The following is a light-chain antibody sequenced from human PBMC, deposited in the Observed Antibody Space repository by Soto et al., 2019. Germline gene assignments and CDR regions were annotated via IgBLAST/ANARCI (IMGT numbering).Light chain of an antibody. J-gene: IGKJ2*02. CDR2: DAS. CDR1: QSVSIY. V-gene: IGKV3-11*01. CDR3: QQRSNWPGT. Sequence: EIVLTQSPATLSLSPGERATLSCRASQSVSIYLAWYQQKPGQAPRLLIYDASNRATGIPARFSGSGSGTDFPLTISSLEPGDFAVYYWQQRSNWPGTFGQGTKLEIK.